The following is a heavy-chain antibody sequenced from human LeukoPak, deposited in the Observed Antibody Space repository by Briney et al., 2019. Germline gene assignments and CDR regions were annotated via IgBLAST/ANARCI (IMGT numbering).Heavy chain of an antibody. Sequence: PGGSLRLSCAASGFTFSSYSMNWVRQAPGKGLEWVSTISSSSSYIYYADPVKGRFTISRDNAKNSLYLQMNSLRAEDTGVYYCARGRDGYNNLGFVYWGEGALVTVSS. CDR1: GFTFSSYS. V-gene: IGHV3-21*01. J-gene: IGHJ4*02. CDR3: ARGRDGYNNLGFVY. D-gene: IGHD5-24*01. CDR2: ISSSSSYI.